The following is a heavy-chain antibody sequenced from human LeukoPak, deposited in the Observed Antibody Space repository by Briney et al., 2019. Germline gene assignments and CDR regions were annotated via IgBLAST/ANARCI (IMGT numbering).Heavy chain of an antibody. CDR1: GFTFSNDA. V-gene: IGHV3-30-3*01. CDR3: ARARVDIAMFTWLNWYFDL. Sequence: GRSLRLSCAASGFTFSNDAIHWVRQAPGKGLEWVAVISYDGSNKYYADSVKGRFTISRDNSKNALYLQMNSLRAEDTAVYYCARARVDIAMFTWLNWYFDLWGRATLVTVSS. D-gene: IGHD5-18*01. CDR2: ISYDGSNK. J-gene: IGHJ2*01.